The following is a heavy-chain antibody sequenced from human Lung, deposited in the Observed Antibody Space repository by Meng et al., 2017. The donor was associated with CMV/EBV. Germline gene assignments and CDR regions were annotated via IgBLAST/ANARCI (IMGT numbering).Heavy chain of an antibody. J-gene: IGHJ4*02. V-gene: IGHV1-18*01. CDR2: ISAYNGNT. Sequence: ASXXVSXKASGYTFTSYGISWVRQAPGQGLEWMGWISAYNGNTNYAQKLQGRVTMTTDTSTSTAYMELRSLRSDDTAVYYCARVRTPPKAAAGDYWGQGTLVT. CDR1: GYTFTSYG. D-gene: IGHD6-13*01. CDR3: ARVRTPPKAAAGDY.